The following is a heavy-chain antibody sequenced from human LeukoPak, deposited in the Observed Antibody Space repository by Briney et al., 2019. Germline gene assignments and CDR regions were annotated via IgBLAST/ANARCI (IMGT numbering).Heavy chain of an antibody. V-gene: IGHV3-30*03. J-gene: IGHJ4*02. CDR3: APEGDGCILFDY. D-gene: IGHD5-24*01. Sequence: GGPLRLSCGAPGFTFSSYGMHGVRQAPGKGLEWVAVISYDGSNKYYAHSVKGRFTISRDNSNTTLYLQMSRLGVEDRAVYYCAPEGDGCILFDYCGEGAMFSVSS. CDR1: GFTFSSYG. CDR2: ISYDGSNK.